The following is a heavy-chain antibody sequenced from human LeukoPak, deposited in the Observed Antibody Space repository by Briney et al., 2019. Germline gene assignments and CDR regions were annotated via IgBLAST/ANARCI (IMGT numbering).Heavy chain of an antibody. V-gene: IGHV4-38-2*01. CDR1: GYSISSGYY. J-gene: IGHJ5*02. D-gene: IGHD2-15*01. CDR3: ASRLGYCSGGSCYLGGWFDP. CDR2: IYHSGST. Sequence: SETLSLTCAVSGYSISSGYYWDWIRQPPGKGLEWIGSIYHSGSTYYNPSLKSRVTISVDTSKNQFSLKLSSVTAADTAVYYCASRLGYCSGGSCYLGGWFDPWGQGTLVTVSS.